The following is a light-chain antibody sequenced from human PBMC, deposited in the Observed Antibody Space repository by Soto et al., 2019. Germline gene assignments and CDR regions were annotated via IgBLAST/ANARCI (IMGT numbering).Light chain of an antibody. Sequence: DIQMTQSPSTLSASVGDRVTITCRASQTISSWLAWYQQKPGKAPKLLIYAASTLESGVSSRFSGRGSGTEFTLTINSLQPEDFATYYCQQYKNYSPTFGQGTKVDIK. CDR3: QQYKNYSPT. J-gene: IGKJ1*01. CDR2: AAS. CDR1: QTISSW. V-gene: IGKV1-5*01.